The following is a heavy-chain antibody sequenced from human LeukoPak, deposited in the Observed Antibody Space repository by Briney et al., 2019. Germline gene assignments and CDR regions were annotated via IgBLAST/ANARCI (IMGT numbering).Heavy chain of an antibody. D-gene: IGHD5-18*01. J-gene: IGHJ3*02. CDR2: IYYSGST. CDR3: ALYVDTAMVDAFDI. V-gene: IGHV4-30-4*01. CDR1: GGPISSGDYY. Sequence: SETLSLTCTVSGGPISSGDYYWSWIRQPPGKGLEWIGYIYYSGSTYYNPSLKSRVTISVDTSKNQFSLKLSSVTAADTAVYYCALYVDTAMVDAFDIWGQGTMVTVSS.